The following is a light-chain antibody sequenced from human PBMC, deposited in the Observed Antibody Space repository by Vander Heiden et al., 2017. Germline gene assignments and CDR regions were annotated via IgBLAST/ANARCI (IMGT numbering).Light chain of an antibody. CDR2: YDD. V-gene: IGLV1-36*01. Sequence: QSVLTQPPSVSEAPRQRVTISCSGSSSNIGNHDVNWSSRLPGKAPKLLIYYDDLLPAGVSDRFSGSRSGTSASLAISGLQSEDEADYYCAAWDDSLNGVVFGGGTKLTVL. CDR3: AAWDDSLNGVV. CDR1: SSNIGNHD. J-gene: IGLJ2*01.